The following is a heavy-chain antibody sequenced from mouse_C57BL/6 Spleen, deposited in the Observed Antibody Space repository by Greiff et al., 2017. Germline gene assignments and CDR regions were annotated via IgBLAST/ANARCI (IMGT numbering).Heavy chain of an antibody. Sequence: EVHLVESGAELVKPGASVKLSCTASGFNIKDYYMHWVKQRTEQGLEWIGRIDPEDGETKNAPKFQGKATITADTSSNTAYLQLSSLTSEDTAVYYCARSYDYDVYAMDYWGQGTSVTVSS. CDR1: GFNIKDYY. J-gene: IGHJ4*01. CDR2: IDPEDGET. V-gene: IGHV14-2*01. CDR3: ARSYDYDVYAMDY. D-gene: IGHD2-4*01.